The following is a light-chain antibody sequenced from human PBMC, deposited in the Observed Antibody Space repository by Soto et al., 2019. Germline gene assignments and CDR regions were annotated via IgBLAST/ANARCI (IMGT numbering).Light chain of an antibody. J-gene: IGKJ3*01. Sequence: DIQMTQSPSSLSASVGDRVTITCRASQDISNYLAWYQQRPGEAPKLLIYAASTLHSGVPSRFSGSGSGTDFTLTTSSLQPEDAATYYCQKCNSPPPFTFGHGTKVDLK. V-gene: IGKV1-27*01. CDR1: QDISNY. CDR3: QKCNSPPPFT. CDR2: AAS.